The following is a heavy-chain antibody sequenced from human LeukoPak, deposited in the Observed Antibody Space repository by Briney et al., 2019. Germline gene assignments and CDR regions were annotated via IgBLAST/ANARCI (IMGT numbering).Heavy chain of an antibody. CDR2: ISGSGGST. CDR3: AKSGVRDSSSWYDY. V-gene: IGHV3-23*01. Sequence: GGSLRLSCAASGFTFSSYAMSWVRQAPGKGLEWVSAISGSGGSTYYADSVKGRFAISRDNSKNTLYLQMNSLRAEDTAVYYCAKSGVRDSSSWYDYWGRGTLVTVSS. D-gene: IGHD6-13*01. J-gene: IGHJ4*02. CDR1: GFTFSSYA.